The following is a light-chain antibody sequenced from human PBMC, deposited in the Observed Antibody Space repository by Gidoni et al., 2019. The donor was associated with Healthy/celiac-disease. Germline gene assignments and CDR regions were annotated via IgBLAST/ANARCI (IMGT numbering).Light chain of an antibody. CDR3: QQRSNWPPWT. J-gene: IGKJ1*01. V-gene: IGKV3-11*01. Sequence: EIVLTQSPATLSLSPGERATLSCRASQSVSSYLAWYQQKPGQAPRLLIYEASNRATGTPARFSGSGSGTDFTLTSSSLEPEDFAVYYCQQRSNWPPWTFGQGTKVEIK. CDR2: EAS. CDR1: QSVSSY.